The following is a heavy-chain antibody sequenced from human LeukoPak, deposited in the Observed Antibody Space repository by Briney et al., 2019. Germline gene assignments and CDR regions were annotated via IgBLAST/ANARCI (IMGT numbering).Heavy chain of an antibody. Sequence: PGGSLRLSCAASGFTFSSYAMSWVRQAPGKGLEWVSAISDSGGSTYYADSVKGRFTIYRDNSKNTLYLQMNSLRAEDTAVYYCAKEEYQLLYYYYYYYMDVWGKGTTVTVSS. CDR2: ISDSGGST. D-gene: IGHD2-2*02. CDR1: GFTFSSYA. CDR3: AKEEYQLLYYYYYYYMDV. V-gene: IGHV3-23*01. J-gene: IGHJ6*03.